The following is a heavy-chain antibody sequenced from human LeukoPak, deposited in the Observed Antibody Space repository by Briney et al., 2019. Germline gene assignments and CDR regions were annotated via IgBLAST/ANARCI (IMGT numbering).Heavy chain of an antibody. Sequence: SETLSLTCTVSGGSISSYYWSWIRQPPGKGLEWIGYIYYGGSTNYNPSLKSRVTISVDTSKNQFSLKLSSVTAADTAVYYCARVLHRWYPNFDYWGQGTLVTVSS. D-gene: IGHD6-13*01. CDR2: IYYGGST. CDR1: GGSISSYY. V-gene: IGHV4-59*01. CDR3: ARVLHRWYPNFDY. J-gene: IGHJ4*02.